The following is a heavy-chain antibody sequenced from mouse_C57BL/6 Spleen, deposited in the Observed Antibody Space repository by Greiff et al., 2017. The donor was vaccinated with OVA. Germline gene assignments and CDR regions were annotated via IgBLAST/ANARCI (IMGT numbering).Heavy chain of an antibody. D-gene: IGHD1-1*01. CDR2: INPNNGGT. CDR1: GYTFTDYY. CDR3: ARHYYGSSYDYAMDY. V-gene: IGHV1-26*01. Sequence: VQLQQSGPELVKPGASVKISCKASGYTFTDYYMNWVKQSHGKSLEWIGDINPNNGGTSYNQKFKGKATLTVDKSSSTAYMELRSLTSEDSAVYYCARHYYGSSYDYAMDYWGQGTSVTVSS. J-gene: IGHJ4*01.